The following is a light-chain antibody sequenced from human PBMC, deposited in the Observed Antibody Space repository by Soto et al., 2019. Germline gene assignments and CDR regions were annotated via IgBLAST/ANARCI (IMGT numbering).Light chain of an antibody. CDR3: QEYWSSSWT. Sequence: DIQMTQSPSTLSASVGDRVSITCRASQSISSWLAWYQQKPGKAPKMLIYKASSLESGVPSRFRGSGSGTEFTLTSSSLQPDDFAIYYCQEYWSSSWTFGQGTKVEIK. CDR2: KAS. CDR1: QSISSW. V-gene: IGKV1-5*03. J-gene: IGKJ1*01.